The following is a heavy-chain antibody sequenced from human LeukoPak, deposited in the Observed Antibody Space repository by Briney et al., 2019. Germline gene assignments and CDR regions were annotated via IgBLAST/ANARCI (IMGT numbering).Heavy chain of an antibody. V-gene: IGHV3-43D*03. J-gene: IGHJ6*03. CDR2: ISRDGNRG. CDR1: GFTFDEYA. CDR3: AKDLGHTMIRGIISLSMDV. D-gene: IGHD3-10*01. Sequence: GGSLRLSCAAAGFTFDEYAMHWVRQVPGKGLEWVCLISRDGNRGNYIDSVRGRFTISRDNSNTSLYLQMDSLRVEDTALYYCAKDLGHTMIRGIISLSMDVWGKGTTVTVSS.